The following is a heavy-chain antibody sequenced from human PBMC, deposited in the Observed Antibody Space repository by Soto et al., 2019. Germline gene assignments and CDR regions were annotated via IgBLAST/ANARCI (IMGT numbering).Heavy chain of an antibody. CDR1: GFTVSSNY. D-gene: IGHD6-6*01. V-gene: IGHV3-53*01. CDR3: APGIAARPYWYFDL. J-gene: IGHJ2*01. Sequence: EVQLVESGGGLIQPGGSLRLSCAASGFTVSSNYMSWVRQAPGKGLEWVSVIYSGGSTYYADSVKGRSTISRDNAKNTLYLQMNSLRAEDTAVYYCAPGIAARPYWYFDLWGRGTLVTVSS. CDR2: IYSGGST.